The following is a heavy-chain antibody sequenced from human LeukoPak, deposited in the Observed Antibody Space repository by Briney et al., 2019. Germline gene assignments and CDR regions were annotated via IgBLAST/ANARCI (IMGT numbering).Heavy chain of an antibody. CDR2: MDGNSGKT. CDR3: ARLYYYASSGYDALDI. Sequence: GASVKVSCKTSGYTFTSYDVNWVRQVPGQGLEWVGGMDGNSGKTAYAQNFLGRVTITRNSSISTAYMELSSLRSEDTAVYYCARLYYYASSGYDALDIWGQGTMVAVS. CDR1: GYTFTSYD. J-gene: IGHJ3*02. V-gene: IGHV1-8*01. D-gene: IGHD3-22*01.